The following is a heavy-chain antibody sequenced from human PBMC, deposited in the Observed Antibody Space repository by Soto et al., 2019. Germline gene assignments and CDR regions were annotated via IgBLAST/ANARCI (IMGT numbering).Heavy chain of an antibody. CDR2: INPNSGGT. V-gene: IGHV1-2*04. CDR1: GYTFTGYY. Sequence: ASVKVSCKASGYTFTGYYMHWVRQAPGQGLEWMGWINPNSGGTNYAQKFQGWVTMTRDTSISTAYMELSRLRSDDTAVYYCARARRSNMTTVTYYYGMDVWGQGTTVTVSS. J-gene: IGHJ6*02. D-gene: IGHD4-17*01. CDR3: ARARRSNMTTVTYYYGMDV.